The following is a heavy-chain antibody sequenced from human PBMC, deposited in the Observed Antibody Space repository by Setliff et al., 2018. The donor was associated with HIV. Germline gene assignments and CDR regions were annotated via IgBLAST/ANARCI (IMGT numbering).Heavy chain of an antibody. CDR1: DGSVSSTGYY. V-gene: IGHV4-61*08. CDR2: IYSTGDT. J-gene: IGHJ4*02. D-gene: IGHD3-10*01. CDR3: ARGSLVRGVTY. Sequence: PSETLSLTCTVSDGSVSSTGYYWSWIRQPPGKGLEWVGHIYSTGDTNYNPSLKSRVTISVDTSKNQFSLKLSSVTAADTAVYYCARGSLVRGVTYWGQGTLVTVSS.